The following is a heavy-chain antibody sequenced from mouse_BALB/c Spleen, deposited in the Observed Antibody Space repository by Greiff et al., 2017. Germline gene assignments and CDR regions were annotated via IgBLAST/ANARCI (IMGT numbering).Heavy chain of an antibody. CDR1: GFTFSSYA. Sequence: EVKLQESGGGLVKPGGSLKLSCAASGFTFSSYAMSWVRQTPEKRLEWVASISSGGSTYYPDSVKGRFTISRDNARNILYLQMSSLRSEDTAMYYCARGRDYYGSREYYFDYWGQGTTLTVSS. CDR3: ARGRDYYGSREYYFDY. J-gene: IGHJ2*01. D-gene: IGHD1-1*01. CDR2: ISSGGST. V-gene: IGHV5-6-5*01.